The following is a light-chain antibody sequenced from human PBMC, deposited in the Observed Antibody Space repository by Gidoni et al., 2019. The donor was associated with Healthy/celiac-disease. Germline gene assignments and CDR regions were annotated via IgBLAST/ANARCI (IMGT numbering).Light chain of an antibody. J-gene: IGKJ4*01. CDR2: GAS. Sequence: IVLTQSPGTLSLSPGERATLSCRASQSVSSSYLAWYQQKPGQAPRLLIYGASSRATGIPDRFSGSGSGTDFTLTISRLEPEDFAVYYCQQYGSSPRLGGXTKVEIK. CDR3: QQYGSSPR. CDR1: QSVSSSY. V-gene: IGKV3-20*01.